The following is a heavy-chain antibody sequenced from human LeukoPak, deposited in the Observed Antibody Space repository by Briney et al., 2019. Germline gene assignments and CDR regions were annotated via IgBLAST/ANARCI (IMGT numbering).Heavy chain of an antibody. CDR3: ARGFRYCSSTSCYARRDYYYYGMDV. D-gene: IGHD2-2*01. J-gene: IGHJ6*02. CDR1: GGSFSGYY. V-gene: IGHV4-34*01. CDR2: INHSGST. Sequence: PSETLSLTCAVYGGSFSGYYWSWIRQPPGKGLEWIGEINHSGSTNYNPSLKSRVTISVDTSKNQFSLKLSSVTAADTAVYYCARGFRYCSSTSCYARRDYYYYGMDVWGQGTTVTVSS.